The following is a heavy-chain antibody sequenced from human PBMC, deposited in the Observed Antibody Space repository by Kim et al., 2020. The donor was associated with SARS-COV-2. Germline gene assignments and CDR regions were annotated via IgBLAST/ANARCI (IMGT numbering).Heavy chain of an antibody. Sequence: ASVKVSCKASGYTFTSYDINWVRQATGQGLEWMGWMNPNSGNTGYAQKFQGRVTMTRNTSISTAYMELSSLRSEDTAVYYCARPDSGYESYYYYYGMDVWGQGTTVTVSS. V-gene: IGHV1-8*01. CDR2: MNPNSGNT. CDR1: GYTFTSYD. CDR3: ARPDSGYESYYYYYGMDV. D-gene: IGHD5-12*01. J-gene: IGHJ6*02.